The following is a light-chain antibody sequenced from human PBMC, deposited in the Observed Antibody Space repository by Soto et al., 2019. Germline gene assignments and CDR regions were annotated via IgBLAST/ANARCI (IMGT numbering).Light chain of an antibody. V-gene: IGKV3-20*01. CDR1: QSVSNNY. CDR3: QQYGSSGT. Sequence: EIGVTQSPGTLSLSPGERATLSCRASQSVSNNYLAWYQQKPGQAPRLLIYGASNRATGIPDRFSGSGSGTDFTLTISRLEPEDFAVYYCQQYGSSGTFGQGTKWIS. CDR2: GAS. J-gene: IGKJ1*01.